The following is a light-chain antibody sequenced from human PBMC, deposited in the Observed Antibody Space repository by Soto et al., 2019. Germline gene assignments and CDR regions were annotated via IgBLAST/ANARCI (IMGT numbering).Light chain of an antibody. CDR3: QQYNSFST. J-gene: IGKJ5*01. CDR2: KAS. Sequence: DIQMTQSPSTLSASVGDRVTITCRASQSISDWLAWYQQKPGKAPKLLIYKASTLESGVPSRFSGSGSGTEFTLTISSLQPDDFATYYCQQYNSFSTFGQGTRLDVK. V-gene: IGKV1-5*03. CDR1: QSISDW.